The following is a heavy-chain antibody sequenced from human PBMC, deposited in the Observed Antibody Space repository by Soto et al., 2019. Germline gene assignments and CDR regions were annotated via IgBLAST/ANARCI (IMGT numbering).Heavy chain of an antibody. CDR3: AQGSRWCRYFDY. J-gene: IGHJ4*02. CDR1: GFTFSNYA. D-gene: IGHD6-13*01. CDR2: ISGRGGST. V-gene: IGHV3-23*01. Sequence: EVPLLESGGGLVQPGGSLRLSCAASGFTFSNYAMSWVRQAPGKGLEWVSVISGRGGSTYYADSVKGQFTISRDKYKYPLYLQMRSLRGGAAAVYFCAQGSRWCRYFDYWGQGTLVRVSS.